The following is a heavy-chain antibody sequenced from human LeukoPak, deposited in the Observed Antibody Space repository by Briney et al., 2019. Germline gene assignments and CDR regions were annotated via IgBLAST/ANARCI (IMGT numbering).Heavy chain of an antibody. Sequence: PSETLSLTCTVSGGSISSSSYYWGWIRQPPGKGLEWIGSIYYSGSTYYNPSLKSRVTISVDTSKNQFSLKLSSVTAADTAVYYCARHLVGTDYWGQGTLVTVSS. D-gene: IGHD2-21*02. CDR3: ARHLVGTDY. CDR1: GGSISSSSYY. J-gene: IGHJ4*02. V-gene: IGHV4-39*01. CDR2: IYYSGST.